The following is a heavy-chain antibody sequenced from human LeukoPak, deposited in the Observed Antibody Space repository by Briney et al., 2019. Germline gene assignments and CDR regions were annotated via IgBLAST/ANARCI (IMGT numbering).Heavy chain of an antibody. CDR1: GGSFSGYY. D-gene: IGHD1-1*01. Sequence: SETLSLTCAVYGGSFSGYYWSWIRQPPGKGLEWIGEINHSGSTNYNPSLKSRVTISVDTSKNQFSLKLSSVTAADTAVYYCASSSGTKYFQHWGQGTLVTVSS. CDR3: ASSSGTKYFQH. CDR2: INHSGST. J-gene: IGHJ1*01. V-gene: IGHV4-34*01.